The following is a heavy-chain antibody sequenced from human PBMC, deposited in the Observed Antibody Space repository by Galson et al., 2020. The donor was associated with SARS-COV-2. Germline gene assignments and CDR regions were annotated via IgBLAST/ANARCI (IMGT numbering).Heavy chain of an antibody. CDR1: GGSISSSY. Sequence: SETLSLTCTVSGGSISSSYWSWIRQPPGKGLEWIAYFYTTGSTNYSPSLKSRVTISVDASKNQFSLKVRSVTAADTAVYYCARTLVGATGDAFDIWGQGTMVSVSS. V-gene: IGHV4-4*08. CDR3: ARTLVGATGDAFDI. CDR2: FYTTGST. J-gene: IGHJ3*02. D-gene: IGHD1-26*01.